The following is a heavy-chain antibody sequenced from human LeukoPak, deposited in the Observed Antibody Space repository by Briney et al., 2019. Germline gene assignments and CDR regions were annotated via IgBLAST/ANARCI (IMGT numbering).Heavy chain of an antibody. J-gene: IGHJ4*02. CDR3: ARDYQGHFEY. V-gene: IGHV3-7*05. CDR1: GFTLSSYW. D-gene: IGHD2-2*01. Sequence: SGGSLRLSCAVSGFTLSSYWMSWVRQAPGKGLEWVANIKQDGNEKYYVDSVEGRFTISRDNAKNSLYLQMNSLRVEDTAVYYCARDYQGHFEYWGQGTLVTVSS. CDR2: IKQDGNEK.